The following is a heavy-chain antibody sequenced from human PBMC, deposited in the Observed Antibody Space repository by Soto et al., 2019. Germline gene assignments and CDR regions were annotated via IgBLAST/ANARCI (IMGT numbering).Heavy chain of an antibody. CDR1: GGSFSGYY. D-gene: IGHD6-13*01. CDR2: INHSGST. J-gene: IGHJ6*02. CDR3: TRARSSSWDYFYGMDV. Sequence: SETLSLTCAVYGGSFSGYYWSWIRQPPGKGLEWIGEINHSGSTNYNPSLKSRVTISVDTSKNQFSLQLSSVTPEDTAVYYCTRARSSSWDYFYGMDVWGQGTTVTVSS. V-gene: IGHV4-34*01.